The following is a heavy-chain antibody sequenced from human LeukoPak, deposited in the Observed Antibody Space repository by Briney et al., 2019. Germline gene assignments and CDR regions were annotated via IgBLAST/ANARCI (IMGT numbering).Heavy chain of an antibody. Sequence: SQTLSLTCTVSGGSISSGGYYWSWIRQHPGKGLEWIGYIYYSGSTYYNPSLKSRVTISVDTSKNQFSLKLSSVTAADTAGYYCARAGSGSPVNFDYWGQGTLVTVSS. CDR3: ARAGSGSPVNFDY. D-gene: IGHD3-10*01. CDR1: GGSISSGGYY. CDR2: IYYSGST. V-gene: IGHV4-31*03. J-gene: IGHJ4*02.